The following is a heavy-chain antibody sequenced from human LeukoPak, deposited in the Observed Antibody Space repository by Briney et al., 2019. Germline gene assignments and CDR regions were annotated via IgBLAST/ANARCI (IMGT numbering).Heavy chain of an antibody. CDR3: ARDSSSWPNWFDP. Sequence: PSETLSLTCTVSGGSISSYYWSWIRQPPGKGLEWIGYIYYSGSTNYNPSLKSRVTMSVGTSKNQFSLKLSSVTAADTAVYYCARDSSSWPNWFDPWGQGTLVTVSS. J-gene: IGHJ5*02. D-gene: IGHD6-13*01. CDR1: GGSISSYY. V-gene: IGHV4-59*12. CDR2: IYYSGST.